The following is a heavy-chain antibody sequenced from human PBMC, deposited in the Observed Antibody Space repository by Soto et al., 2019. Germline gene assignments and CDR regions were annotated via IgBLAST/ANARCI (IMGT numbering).Heavy chain of an antibody. Sequence: SVKVSCKASGFTFTSSAVQWVRQARGQRLEWIGWIVVGSGNTNYAQKFQGRVTITRDMSTSTAYMELSSLRSEDTAVYYCAAVKRYFDWSLGWFDPWGQGTLVTVSS. D-gene: IGHD3-9*01. CDR1: GFTFTSSA. CDR3: AAVKRYFDWSLGWFDP. V-gene: IGHV1-58*01. CDR2: IVVGSGNT. J-gene: IGHJ5*02.